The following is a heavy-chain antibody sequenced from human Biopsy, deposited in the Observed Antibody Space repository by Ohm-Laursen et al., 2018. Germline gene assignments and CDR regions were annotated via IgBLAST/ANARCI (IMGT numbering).Heavy chain of an antibody. D-gene: IGHD3-10*01. Sequence: SDTLSLTCTVSGGSISNNNYYWGWIRQPLGKGLEWLGSIYHNGITHYNPSLKSRATISVDTSNNQFSLKLSSLTAADTAVYYCARHSFGSGRDFWGQGTLVTVSS. CDR2: IYHNGIT. CDR3: ARHSFGSGRDF. J-gene: IGHJ4*02. CDR1: GGSISNNNYY. V-gene: IGHV4-39*01.